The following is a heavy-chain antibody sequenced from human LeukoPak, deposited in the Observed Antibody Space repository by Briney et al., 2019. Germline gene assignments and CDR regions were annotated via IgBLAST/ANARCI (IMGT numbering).Heavy chain of an antibody. CDR1: GFTFSSYG. V-gene: IGHV3-33*06. Sequence: GGSLRLSCAASGFTFSSYGMHWVHQAPGKGLEWVAVIWYDGSNKYYADSVKGRFTISRDNSKNTLYLQMNSLRAEGTAVYYCAKDRYSSGWYTDWGQGTLVTVSS. D-gene: IGHD6-19*01. CDR2: IWYDGSNK. CDR3: AKDRYSSGWYTD. J-gene: IGHJ4*02.